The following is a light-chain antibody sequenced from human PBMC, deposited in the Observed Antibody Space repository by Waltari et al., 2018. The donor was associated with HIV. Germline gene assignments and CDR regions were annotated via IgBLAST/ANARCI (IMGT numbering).Light chain of an antibody. Sequence: EIVMTQSPPTLSASPEQRVTLSCRASQSISAKVAWYQQRPGQDPRLLIYEAATRPTGIPARFSGSGSGTEFTLTISSLQSEDFATYFCQQYDSGPRGITFGQGTMLEIK. J-gene: IGKJ2*01. CDR1: QSISAK. CDR3: QQYDSGPRGIT. CDR2: EAA. V-gene: IGKV3-15*01.